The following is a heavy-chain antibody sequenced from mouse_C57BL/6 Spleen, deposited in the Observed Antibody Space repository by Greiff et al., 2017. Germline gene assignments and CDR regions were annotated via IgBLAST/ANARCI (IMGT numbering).Heavy chain of an antibody. CDR2: IRNKANNHAT. V-gene: IGHV6-6*01. J-gene: IGHJ2*01. CDR3: TRRGYGNPDFDY. Sequence: EVQRVESGGGLVQPGGSMKLSCAASGFTFSDAWMDWVRQSPEKGLEWVAEIRNKANNHATYYAESVKGRFTISRDDSKSSVYLQMNSLRAEDTGIYYCTRRGYGNPDFDYWGQGTTLTVSS. CDR1: GFTFSDAW. D-gene: IGHD2-10*02.